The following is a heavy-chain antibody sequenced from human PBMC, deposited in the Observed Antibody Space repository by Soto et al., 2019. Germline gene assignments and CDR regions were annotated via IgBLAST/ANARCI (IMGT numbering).Heavy chain of an antibody. CDR3: ARRPHSYYDFWSGYPAYFDY. V-gene: IGHV4-39*01. Sequence: SETLSLTCTVSGFSISSSSYYWGWIRQPPGKGLEWIGSIYYSGSTYYNPSLKSRVTISVDTSKNQFSLKLSSVTAADTAVYYCARRPHSYYDFWSGYPAYFDYWGQGTLVTVSS. CDR1: GFSISSSSYY. J-gene: IGHJ4*02. D-gene: IGHD3-3*01. CDR2: IYYSGST.